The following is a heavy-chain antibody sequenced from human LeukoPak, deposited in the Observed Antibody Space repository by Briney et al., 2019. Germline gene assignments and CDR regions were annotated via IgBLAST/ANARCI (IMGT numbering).Heavy chain of an antibody. J-gene: IGHJ4*02. CDR3: ARAMRSGYDY. Sequence: GESLRLSCVASGFTFSNYGMNWVRQAPGKGLEWVSYISSSSDAIYYADSVKGRFTISRDNAKNSLYLEMNSLRDEDTAVYYCARAMRSGYDYWGQGTLVTVSS. D-gene: IGHD5-12*01. CDR2: ISSSSDAI. CDR1: GFTFSNYG. V-gene: IGHV3-48*02.